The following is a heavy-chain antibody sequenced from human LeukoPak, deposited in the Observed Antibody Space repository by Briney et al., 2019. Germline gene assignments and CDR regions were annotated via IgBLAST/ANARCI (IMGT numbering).Heavy chain of an antibody. V-gene: IGHV4-34*01. CDR1: GGSFSGYY. J-gene: IGHJ6*02. CDR3: ARIAAAGTRARPYYYYYGMDV. Sequence: SETLSLTCAVYGGSFSGYYWSWIRQPPGKGLEWIGEINHSGSTYYNPSLKSRATISVDTSKNQFSLKLSSVTAADTAVYYCARIAAAGTRARPYYYYYGMDVWGQGTTVTVSS. CDR2: INHSGST. D-gene: IGHD6-13*01.